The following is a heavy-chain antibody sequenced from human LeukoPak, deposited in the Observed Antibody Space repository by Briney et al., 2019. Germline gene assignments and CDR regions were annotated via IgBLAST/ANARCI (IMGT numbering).Heavy chain of an antibody. V-gene: IGHV4-61*02. CDR1: GGSISRGNFY. CDR2: IYTGGST. D-gene: IGHD4-17*01. J-gene: IGHJ2*01. Sequence: SETLSLTCSVSGGSISRGNFYWNWIRQPAGKGLEWIGRIYTGGSTNYSPALKRRVVISIDKSNNQFSLKLNSVTASDTAVYFCARKVITGTNLLDIWGRGTLVSVSS. CDR3: ARKVITGTNLLDI.